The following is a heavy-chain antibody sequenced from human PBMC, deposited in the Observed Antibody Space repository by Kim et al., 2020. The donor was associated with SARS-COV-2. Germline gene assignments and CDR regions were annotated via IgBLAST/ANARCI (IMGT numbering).Heavy chain of an antibody. J-gene: IGHJ5*02. V-gene: IGHV1-69*01. CDR3: ARVIIPAAISGWFDP. D-gene: IGHD2-2*01. Sequence: QKCPGRVTITADESTSTAYMELSSLRSEDTAVYYCARVIIPAAISGWFDPWGQGTLVTVSS.